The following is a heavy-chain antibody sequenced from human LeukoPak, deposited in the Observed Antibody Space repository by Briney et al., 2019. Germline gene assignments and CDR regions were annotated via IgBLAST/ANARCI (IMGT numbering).Heavy chain of an antibody. CDR3: VRRYFDY. Sequence: GGSLRLSCAASGFTFSDYWMSWVRQAPGKGLEWVANIRQDGGEKYYVDSVKGRYTISRDNAKNSLFLQMNSLRVEDTAVYYCVRRYFDYWGQGTLVTVSS. V-gene: IGHV3-7*03. J-gene: IGHJ4*02. CDR2: IRQDGGEK. CDR1: GFTFSDYW.